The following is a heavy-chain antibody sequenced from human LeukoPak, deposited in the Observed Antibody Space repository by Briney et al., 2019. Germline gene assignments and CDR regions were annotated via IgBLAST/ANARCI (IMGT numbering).Heavy chain of an antibody. CDR3: ARYYYDSSGYHDFDY. V-gene: IGHV4-4*02. J-gene: IGHJ4*02. D-gene: IGHD3-22*01. Sequence: SGTLSLTCAVSGGSISSSNWWSWVRQPPGEWLERIGEIYHSGSTNYNPSLKSRVTISVDKSKNQFSVKLSSVTAADTAVYYCARYYYDSSGYHDFDYWGQGTLVTVSS. CDR2: IYHSGST. CDR1: GGSISSSNW.